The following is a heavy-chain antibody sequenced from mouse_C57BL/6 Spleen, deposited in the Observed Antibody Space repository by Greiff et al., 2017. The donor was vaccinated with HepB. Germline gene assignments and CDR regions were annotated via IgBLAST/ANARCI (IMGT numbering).Heavy chain of an antibody. CDR1: GYSFSSYW. J-gene: IGHJ1*03. Sequence: VQLQQSGAELVKPGASVKISCKASGYSFSSYWMNWVKQRPGKGLEWIGQIYPGDGDTNYNGKFKGKATLTADKSSSTAYMQLSSLTSEDSAVYFGTRERYDYDRDWYFDVWGKGTTVTVSS. CDR3: TRERYDYDRDWYFDV. V-gene: IGHV1-80*01. D-gene: IGHD2-4*01. CDR2: IYPGDGDT.